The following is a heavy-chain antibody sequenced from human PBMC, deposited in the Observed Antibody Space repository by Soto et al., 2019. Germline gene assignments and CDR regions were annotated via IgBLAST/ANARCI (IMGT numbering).Heavy chain of an antibody. Sequence: SETLSLTCAVYGGSFSGYYWSWIRQPPGKGLEGIGEINHSGGTNYNPSLKSRVTISVDTSKNQFSLKLRSVTAADTAVYYCARARSRPPKFDPWGQGTLVTVSS. CDR2: INHSGGT. CDR1: GGSFSGYY. V-gene: IGHV4-34*01. D-gene: IGHD2-2*01. CDR3: ARARSRPPKFDP. J-gene: IGHJ5*02.